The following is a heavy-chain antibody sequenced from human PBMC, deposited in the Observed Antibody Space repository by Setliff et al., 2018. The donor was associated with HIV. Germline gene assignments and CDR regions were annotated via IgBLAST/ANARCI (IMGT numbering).Heavy chain of an antibody. CDR3: ARVRTSYNFWVGDVFDP. V-gene: IGHV3-48*01. Sequence: LRLSCGASGFSFSSYSMNWVRQAPGKGLEWVSYISPSSTIIYYPDSVKGRFTTSRDNSRNSLYLEINSLEAEDTAVYFCARVRTSYNFWVGDVFDPWGQGTLVTVSS. J-gene: IGHJ5*02. CDR1: GFSFSSYS. D-gene: IGHD1-1*01. CDR2: ISPSSTII.